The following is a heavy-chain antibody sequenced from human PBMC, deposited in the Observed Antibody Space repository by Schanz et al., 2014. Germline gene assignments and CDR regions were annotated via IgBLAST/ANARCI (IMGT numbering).Heavy chain of an antibody. CDR1: GYTFTGYY. V-gene: IGHV1-2*02. CDR3: ARAGQDFEYSSLSPIWYFDL. J-gene: IGHJ2*01. CDR2: INPNSGGT. D-gene: IGHD6-6*01. Sequence: QLVQSGAEVKKPGASVKVSCKASGYTFTGYYMHWVRQAPGQGLEWMGWINPNSGGTNYAQKFQGRVPMTRDTSISTAYMELSRLRSDDTSVYYCARAGQDFEYSSLSPIWYFDLWGRGTLVTVSP.